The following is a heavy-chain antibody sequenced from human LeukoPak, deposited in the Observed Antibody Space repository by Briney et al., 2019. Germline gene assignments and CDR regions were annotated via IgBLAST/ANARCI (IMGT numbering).Heavy chain of an antibody. CDR3: ARDNTMVRGVPLY. CDR1: GGSISIYY. V-gene: IGHV4-34*01. J-gene: IGHJ4*02. Sequence: AETLSLTCTVSGGSISIYYWSWIRQPPGKGLEWIGEINHSGSTNYNPSLKSRVTISVDTSKNQFSLKLSSVTAADTAVYYCARDNTMVRGVPLYWGQGTLVTVSS. CDR2: INHSGST. D-gene: IGHD3-10*01.